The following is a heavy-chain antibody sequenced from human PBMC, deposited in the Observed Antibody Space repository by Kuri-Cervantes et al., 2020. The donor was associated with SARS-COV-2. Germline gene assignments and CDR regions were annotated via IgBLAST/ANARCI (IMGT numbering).Heavy chain of an antibody. J-gene: IGHJ4*02. Sequence: GESLKISCAASGFTFSSYAMSWVRQAPGKGLEWVSAISGSGGSTYYADSVRGRFTISRDNLKNTLYLQMNSLRAEDTAAYYCAGTTSGLAYWGQGTLVTVSS. CDR3: AGTTSGLAY. D-gene: IGHD1-7*01. CDR2: ISGSGGST. V-gene: IGHV3-23*01. CDR1: GFTFSSYA.